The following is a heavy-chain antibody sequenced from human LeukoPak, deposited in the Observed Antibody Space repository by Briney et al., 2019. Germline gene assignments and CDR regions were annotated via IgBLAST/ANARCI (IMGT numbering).Heavy chain of an antibody. V-gene: IGHV1-46*01. Sequence: ASVKVSCKASGYSFSAYYMHWVRQAPGQGLDWMGVINPSGGSTSYALKFQDRVTVSRDTSTSTVYMELSSLRSDDTAVYFCATSGSCHKYYFDYWGQGTLVTVSS. D-gene: IGHD1-26*01. CDR1: GYSFSAYY. J-gene: IGHJ4*02. CDR3: ATSGSCHKYYFDY. CDR2: INPSGGST.